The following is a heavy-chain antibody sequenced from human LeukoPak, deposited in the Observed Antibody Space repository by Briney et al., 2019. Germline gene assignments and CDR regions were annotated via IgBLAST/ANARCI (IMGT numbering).Heavy chain of an antibody. CDR1: GFTFSSYS. CDR2: ISSSSSYI. J-gene: IGHJ5*02. D-gene: IGHD6-13*01. Sequence: PGGSLRLSCAASGFTFSSYSMNWVRQAPGKGLEWASSISSSSSYIYYADSVKGRFTISRDNAKNSLYLQMNSLRAEDTAVYYCAREGSSWYRYNWFDPWGQGTLVTVSS. V-gene: IGHV3-21*01. CDR3: AREGSSWYRYNWFDP.